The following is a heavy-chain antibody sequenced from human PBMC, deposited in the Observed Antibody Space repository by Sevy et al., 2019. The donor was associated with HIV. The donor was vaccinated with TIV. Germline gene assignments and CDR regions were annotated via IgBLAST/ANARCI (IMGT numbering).Heavy chain of an antibody. J-gene: IGHJ4*02. CDR3: AREVFCGGDCYSPQLDY. D-gene: IGHD2-21*02. CDR1: GFTFSSYA. Sequence: GGSLRLSCAASGFTFSSYAMHWVRQAPGKGLEWVAVISYDGSNKYYADSVKGQFTISRDNSKNTLYLQMNSLRAEDTAVYYCAREVFCGGDCYSPQLDYWGQGTLVTVSS. V-gene: IGHV3-30-3*01. CDR2: ISYDGSNK.